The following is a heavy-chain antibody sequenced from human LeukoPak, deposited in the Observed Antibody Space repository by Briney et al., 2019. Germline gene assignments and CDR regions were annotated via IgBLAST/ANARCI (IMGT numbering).Heavy chain of an antibody. CDR1: GYTFIDYY. D-gene: IGHD6-13*01. Sequence: ASVMVSCRASGYTFIDYYMHWVRRAPGQGLVWMGWINPNSGGTKYAQKFQGRVTITRDTSISTAYMELTRLRSDDTAVYYCGRWRESSSWPPGYLQHWGQGTLVIVSS. J-gene: IGHJ1*01. CDR3: GRWRESSSWPPGYLQH. V-gene: IGHV1-2*02. CDR2: INPNSGGT.